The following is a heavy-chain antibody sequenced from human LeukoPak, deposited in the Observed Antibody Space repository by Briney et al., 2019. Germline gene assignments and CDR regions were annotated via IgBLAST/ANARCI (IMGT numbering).Heavy chain of an antibody. D-gene: IGHD6-13*01. Sequence: GGSLRLSCAAPGFTLSSYEMNWVRLAPGKGLEWISYISRTGNSIYYADSVKGRFTISRDSAKNSLYLQMNSLRAEDTAVYYCARGPYSSNWYVDYWGQGTLVTVAS. CDR1: GFTLSSYE. CDR3: ARGPYSSNWYVDY. CDR2: ISRTGNSI. V-gene: IGHV3-48*03. J-gene: IGHJ4*02.